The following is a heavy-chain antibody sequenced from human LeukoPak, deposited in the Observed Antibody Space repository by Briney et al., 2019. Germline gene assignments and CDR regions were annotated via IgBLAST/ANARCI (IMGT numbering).Heavy chain of an antibody. CDR2: ISAYNGNT. Sequence: SVKVSCKASGYTFTGSGISWVRQAPGQGLEWMGWISAYNGNTNYAQKFQGRVTMTTDTSTSTAYMELRSLRSEDTAVYYCARALRPGVAAAGTWGQGTLVTVPS. CDR1: GYTFTGSG. D-gene: IGHD6-13*01. CDR3: ARALRPGVAAAGT. J-gene: IGHJ5*02. V-gene: IGHV1-18*01.